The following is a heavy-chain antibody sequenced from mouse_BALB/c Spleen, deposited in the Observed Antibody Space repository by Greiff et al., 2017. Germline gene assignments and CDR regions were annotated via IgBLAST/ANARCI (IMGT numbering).Heavy chain of an antibody. D-gene: IGHD1-2*01. J-gene: IGHJ2*01. V-gene: IGHV2-2*02. CDR3: ARGQIHYYGLFDY. CDR2: IWSGGST. CDR1: GFSLTSYG. Sequence: VQRVESGPGLVQPSQSLSITCTVSGFSLTSYGVHWVRQSPGKGLEWLGVIWSGGSTDYNAAFISRLSISKDNSKSQVFFKMNSLQANDTAIYYCARGQIHYYGLFDYWGQGTTLTVSS.